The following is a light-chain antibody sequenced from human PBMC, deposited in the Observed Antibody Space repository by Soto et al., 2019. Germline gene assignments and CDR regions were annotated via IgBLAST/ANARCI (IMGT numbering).Light chain of an antibody. V-gene: IGLV1-44*01. CDR1: SSNIGSNT. CDR3: AAWDDSLNGWV. Sequence: QSVLAQPPSASGTPGQRVTMSCSGSSSNIGSNTVNWYQQLPRTAPKLLIYSNNQRPSGVPDRFSGSKSGTSASLAISGLQSEDEADYYCAAWDDSLNGWVFGGGTQLTVL. CDR2: SNN. J-gene: IGLJ3*02.